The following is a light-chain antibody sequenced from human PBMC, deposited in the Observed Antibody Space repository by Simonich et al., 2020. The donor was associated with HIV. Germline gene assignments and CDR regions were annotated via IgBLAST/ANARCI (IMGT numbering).Light chain of an antibody. CDR3: QQYYSIPPT. CDR1: QSVLYSSNNKNY. Sequence: DIVMTQSPDSLAVSLGERATINCKPSQSVLYSSNNKNYLDWYQQKPGQPPKLLIYWASIRESGVPDRFSGSGSGTDFTLTISSLQAEDVAVYYCQQYYSIPPTFGQGTKVEIK. J-gene: IGKJ1*01. CDR2: WAS. V-gene: IGKV4-1*01.